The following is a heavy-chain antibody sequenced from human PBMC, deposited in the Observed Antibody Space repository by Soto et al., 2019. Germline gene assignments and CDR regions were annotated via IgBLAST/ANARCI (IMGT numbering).Heavy chain of an antibody. CDR1: GLTFKESA. CDR3: AKGRGSGWAWCFDN. Sequence: PGGSLRLSCAASGLTFKESAMNWVRQAPGKGLEWVASISDTGASTWYAESVRGRLSISRDNSKNTLYLQMNSLRGEDTAVYYCAKGRGSGWAWCFDNWGQGTLVTVSS. CDR2: ISDTGAST. D-gene: IGHD6-19*01. J-gene: IGHJ4*02. V-gene: IGHV3-23*01.